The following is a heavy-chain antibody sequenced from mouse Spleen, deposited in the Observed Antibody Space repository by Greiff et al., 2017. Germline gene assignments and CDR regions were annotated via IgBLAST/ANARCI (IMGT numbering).Heavy chain of an antibody. CDR2: INPSNGRT. CDR1: GYTFTSYW. D-gene: IGHD2-1*01. J-gene: IGHJ3*01. Sequence: VQLQQPGAELVKPGASVKLSCKASGYTFTSYWMHWVKQRPGQGLEWIGEINPSNGRTNYNEKFKSKATLTVDKSSSTAYMQLSSLTSEDSAVYYCASPIYYGNYEDWFAYWGQGTLVTVSA. CDR3: ASPIYYGNYEDWFAY. V-gene: IGHV1S81*02.